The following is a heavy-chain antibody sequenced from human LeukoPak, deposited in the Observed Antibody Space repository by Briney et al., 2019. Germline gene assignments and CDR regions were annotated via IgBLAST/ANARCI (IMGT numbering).Heavy chain of an antibody. Sequence: GESLKISCKGSGYSFTNYWFAWVRQMPAKGLEWMGIIYPGDSDTRYSPSFQGQVTISADKSISTAYLQWSSLKASDTAMYYCATSAIVGPTLFDYWGQGTLVTVSS. CDR2: IYPGDSDT. V-gene: IGHV5-51*01. D-gene: IGHD1-26*01. CDR1: GYSFTNYW. J-gene: IGHJ4*02. CDR3: ATSAIVGPTLFDY.